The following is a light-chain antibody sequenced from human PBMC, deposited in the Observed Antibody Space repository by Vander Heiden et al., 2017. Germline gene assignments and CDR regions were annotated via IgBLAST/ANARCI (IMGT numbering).Light chain of an antibody. CDR2: STR. Sequence: QTVVPQVPTLTVSPAGTVTLTCASSTCAVTSGYEPNWVKQKHRQPPKALIYSTRNTHASTPARFSGSLLGDKAAMTLSGVQAEDEAEYDALLYYASAQVFGGGTKLTVL. J-gene: IGLJ2*01. V-gene: IGLV7-43*01. CDR1: TCAVTSGYE. CDR3: LLYYASAQV.